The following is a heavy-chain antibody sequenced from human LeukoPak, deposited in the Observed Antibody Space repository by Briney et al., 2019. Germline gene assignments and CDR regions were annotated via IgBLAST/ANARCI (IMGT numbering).Heavy chain of an antibody. J-gene: IGHJ4*02. CDR2: ISSSGSI. Sequence: GGSLRLSCAASGFTFSSYSMNWVRQAPGKGLEWVSYISSSGSIYYADSVKGRFTISRDNAKNSLYLQVNSLRAEDTAVYYCTREPEALDYWGQGTLVTVSS. D-gene: IGHD1-14*01. CDR3: TREPEALDY. CDR1: GFTFSSYS. V-gene: IGHV3-48*01.